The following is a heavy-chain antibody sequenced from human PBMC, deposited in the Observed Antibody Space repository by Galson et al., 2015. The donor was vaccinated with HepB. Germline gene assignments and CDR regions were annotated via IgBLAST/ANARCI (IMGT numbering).Heavy chain of an antibody. J-gene: IGHJ6*02. V-gene: IGHV5-51*01. CDR2: IYPGDSDT. CDR1: GYSFTSYW. Sequence: QSGAEVKKPGESLKISCKGSGYSFTSYWIGWVRQMPGKGLEWMGIIYPGDSDTRYSPSFQGQVTISADKSISTAYLQWSSLKASDTAMYYCARQYRYDYALRGAWALYGMDVWGQGTTVTVSS. D-gene: IGHD4-17*01. CDR3: ARQYRYDYALRGAWALYGMDV.